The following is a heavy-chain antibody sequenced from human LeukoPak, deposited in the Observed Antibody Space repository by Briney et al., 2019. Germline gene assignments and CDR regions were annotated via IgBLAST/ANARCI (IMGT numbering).Heavy chain of an antibody. CDR2: INPISGGT. D-gene: IGHD4-17*01. CDR3: ASDRRGRLRHNYYYYYMDV. CDR1: GYIYTGYF. Sequence: GASVKVSCKTSGYIYTGYFMYWMRQAPGQGLEWMGWINPISGGTNYAQKFQGRVTMTRDTSISTTYMELSSLRSEDTAVYYCASDRRGRLRHNYYYYYMDVWGKGTTVTISS. V-gene: IGHV1-2*02. J-gene: IGHJ6*03.